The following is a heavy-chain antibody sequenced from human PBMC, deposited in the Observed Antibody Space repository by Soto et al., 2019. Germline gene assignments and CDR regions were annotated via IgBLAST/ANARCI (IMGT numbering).Heavy chain of an antibody. V-gene: IGHV5-51*01. CDR1: GYSFTSYW. CDR2: IYPGDSDA. D-gene: IGHD4-17*01. Sequence: GGSLKISCKGSGYSFTSYWIGWVRQMPGKGLEWMGIIYPGDSDARYSPSFQGQVTISADTSISTAYLQWSSPKASETAMYYCARRTVIEAGWAFDIWGQGTMVTVSS. CDR3: ARRTVIEAGWAFDI. J-gene: IGHJ3*02.